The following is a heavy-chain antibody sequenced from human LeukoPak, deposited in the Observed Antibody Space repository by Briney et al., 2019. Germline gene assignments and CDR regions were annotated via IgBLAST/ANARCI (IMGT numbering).Heavy chain of an antibody. D-gene: IGHD4-11*01. CDR3: ATGGNFYYSH. J-gene: IGHJ1*01. Sequence: GGSLRLSCAASGFPFSGYGMHWVRQAPGKGLEWVAVAYGGGSSQYYADSVKGRFSISKDISKNTLSPQMNSLRAEDTAVYSCATGGNFYYSHWGQGTLVTVSS. V-gene: IGHV3-33*01. CDR2: AYGGGSSQ. CDR1: GFPFSGYG.